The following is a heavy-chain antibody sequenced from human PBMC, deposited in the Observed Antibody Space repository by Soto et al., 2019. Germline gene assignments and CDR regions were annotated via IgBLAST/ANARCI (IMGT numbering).Heavy chain of an antibody. CDR3: XRNGVLSGXXXDX. V-gene: IGHV3-21*01. D-gene: IGHD3-10*01. CDR2: ISSSSSYI. J-gene: IGHJ4*01. Sequence: EVQLVESGGGLVKPGGSLRLSCAASGFTFSSYSMNWVRQAPGKGLEWVSSISSSSSYIYYADSVKGRFTISRDNAKNTXXXXXXXXXXXXXXXXXXXRNGVLSGXXXDXWXXXTLVT. CDR1: GFTFSSYS.